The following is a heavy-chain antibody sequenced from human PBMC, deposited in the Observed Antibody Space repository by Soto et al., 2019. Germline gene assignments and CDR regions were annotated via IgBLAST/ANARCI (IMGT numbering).Heavy chain of an antibody. CDR2: IYYSGST. Sequence: SETLSLTCTVSGGSVSSGSYYWSWIRQPPGKGLEWIGYIYYSGSTNYNPSLKSRVTISVDTSKNQFSLKLSSVTAADTAVYYCARARATRSFNNWFDPSGQGTLVTVSS. CDR1: GGSVSSGSYY. J-gene: IGHJ5*02. CDR3: ARARATRSFNNWFDP. V-gene: IGHV4-61*01. D-gene: IGHD2-2*01.